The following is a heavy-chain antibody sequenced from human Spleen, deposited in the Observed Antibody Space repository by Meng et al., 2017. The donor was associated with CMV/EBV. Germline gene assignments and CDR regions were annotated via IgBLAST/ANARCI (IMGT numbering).Heavy chain of an antibody. CDR3: ARDRGVFDH. J-gene: IGHJ4*02. V-gene: IGHV3-7*01. CDR2: VKQDGSEM. Sequence: GGSLRLSCAASGFTFSSYWMTWVRPAPGQGLEWVASVKQDGSEMYYLDSVKDRFTISRDNSKNTLYLQMNSLSAEDTAVYYCARDRGVFDHWGQGTLVTVSS. CDR1: GFTFSSYW.